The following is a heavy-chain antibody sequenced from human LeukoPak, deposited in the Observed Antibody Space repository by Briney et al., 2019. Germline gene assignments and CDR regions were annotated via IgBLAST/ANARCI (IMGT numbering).Heavy chain of an antibody. CDR3: AREYGSGVDWFDP. J-gene: IGHJ5*02. V-gene: IGHV3-53*01. CDR1: GFSVSSNY. CDR2: IYNDGTT. D-gene: IGHD3-10*01. Sequence: PGGSLRLSCAASGFSVSSNYMSWVRQAPGEGLEWVSIIYNDGTTYYADSVKGRFTISRDNSKNTLYLQMNSLRAEDTAVYYCAREYGSGVDWFDPWGQGTLVTVSS.